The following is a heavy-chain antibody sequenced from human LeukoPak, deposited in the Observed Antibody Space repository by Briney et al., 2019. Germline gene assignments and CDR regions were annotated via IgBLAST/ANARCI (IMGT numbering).Heavy chain of an antibody. V-gene: IGHV4-34*01. D-gene: IGHD3-10*01. CDR2: INHSGST. CDR3: ARGRRITMVRGVTNFDY. J-gene: IGHJ4*02. Sequence: SETLSLTCAVYGGSFSGYYWSWIRQPPGKGLEWIGEINHSGSTNYNPSLKSRDTISVDTSKNQFSLKLSSVTAADTAVYYCARGRRITMVRGVTNFDYWGQGTLVTVSS. CDR1: GGSFSGYY.